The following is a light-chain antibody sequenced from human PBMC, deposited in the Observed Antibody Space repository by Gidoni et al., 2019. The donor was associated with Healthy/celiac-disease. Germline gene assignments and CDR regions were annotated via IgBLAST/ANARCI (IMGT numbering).Light chain of an antibody. CDR2: DDS. CDR1: NIGSKS. J-gene: IGLJ2*01. Sequence: SYVLTQPPPVPVAPGQTARIPCGGNNIGSKSVHWYQQKPGQAPVLVVYDDSDRPSGIPERFSGSNSGNTATLTISRVEAGDEADYYCQVWDSSSDHYVVFGGGTKLTVL. V-gene: IGLV3-21*02. CDR3: QVWDSSSDHYVV.